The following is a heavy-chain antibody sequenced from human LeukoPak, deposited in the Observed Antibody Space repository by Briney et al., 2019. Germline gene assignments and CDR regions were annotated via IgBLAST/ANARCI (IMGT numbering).Heavy chain of an antibody. CDR2: INHSGST. V-gene: IGHV4-34*01. Sequence: SETLSLTCAVYGGSFSGYYWSWIRQPPGKGLEWIGEINHSGSTNYNPSLKSRVTISVDTPKNQFSLKLSSVTAADTAVYYCARGKYNRGYSYGSFDYWGQGTLVTVSS. CDR3: ARGKYNRGYSYGSFDY. CDR1: GGSFSGYY. D-gene: IGHD5-18*01. J-gene: IGHJ4*02.